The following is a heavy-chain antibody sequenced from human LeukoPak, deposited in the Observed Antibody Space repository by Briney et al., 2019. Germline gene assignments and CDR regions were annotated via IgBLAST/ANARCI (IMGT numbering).Heavy chain of an antibody. V-gene: IGHV3-23*01. J-gene: IGHJ2*01. CDR1: GFTFSSYA. CDR3: AKGVRGGTWYFDL. D-gene: IGHD3-10*01. CDR2: ISSSGGST. Sequence: PGGSLRLSCEASGFTFSSYAMSWVREAPRKGLEWVSAISSSGGSTYYADSVKGRFTISRDNSKNTLYLQMNSLRAEDTAVYYCAKGVRGGTWYFDLWGRGTLVTVSS.